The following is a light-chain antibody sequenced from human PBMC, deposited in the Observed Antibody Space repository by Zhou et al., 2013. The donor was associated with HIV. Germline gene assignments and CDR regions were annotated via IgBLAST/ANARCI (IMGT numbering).Light chain of an antibody. J-gene: IGKJ2*04. CDR1: QSISTY. Sequence: DIQMTQSPSSLSASVGDRVTITCRASQSISTYLNWYQQKLGKAPKLLIYGASNLADGVPSRFSGSGSGTDFALTISSLQPEDFATYYCQQSYSTPCSFGQGTKLEIK. CDR3: QQSYSTPCS. CDR2: GAS. V-gene: IGKV1-39*01.